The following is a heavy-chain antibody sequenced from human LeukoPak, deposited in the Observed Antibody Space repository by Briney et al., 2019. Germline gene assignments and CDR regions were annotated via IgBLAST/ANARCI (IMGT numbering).Heavy chain of an antibody. CDR1: GGSISSYY. D-gene: IGHD3-10*01. CDR3: ARITGLLWFGELVSNWFDP. Sequence: SETLSLTCTVSGGSISSYYWSWIRQPPGKGLEWIGYIYYSGSTNYSPSLKSRVTISVDTSKNQFSLKLSSVTAADTAVYYCARITGLLWFGELVSNWFDPWGQGTLVTVSS. V-gene: IGHV4-59*08. CDR2: IYYSGST. J-gene: IGHJ5*02.